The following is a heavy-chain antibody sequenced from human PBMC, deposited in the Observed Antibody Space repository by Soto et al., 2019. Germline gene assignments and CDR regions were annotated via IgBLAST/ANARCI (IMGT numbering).Heavy chain of an antibody. CDR3: ARANVGHTGGGSWIMPFDF. J-gene: IGHJ4*02. CDR2: IYPGGST. D-gene: IGHD2-15*01. Sequence: NPSETLSLTCTVSGGSISSYYWSWIRQSAGQGLEWIGRIYPGGSTNYNPSLKSRVTMSADTSKNQFSLRLTSVTAADTAVYYCARANVGHTGGGSWIMPFDFRCQGTLGTVSS. CDR1: GGSISSYY. V-gene: IGHV4-4*07.